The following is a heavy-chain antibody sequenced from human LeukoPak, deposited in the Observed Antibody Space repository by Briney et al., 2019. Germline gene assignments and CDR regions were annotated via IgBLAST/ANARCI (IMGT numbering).Heavy chain of an antibody. Sequence: PGGSLRLSCAASGFTFRTYAMNWVRQAPGKGLEWVSGISESGVGTNYADSVKGRFTTSRDNSKNALYLQMNSLRAEDTAVYYCAKVKVGATIDNWGQGTLVTVSS. V-gene: IGHV3-23*01. D-gene: IGHD1-26*01. J-gene: IGHJ4*02. CDR2: ISESGVGT. CDR1: GFTFRTYA. CDR3: AKVKVGATIDN.